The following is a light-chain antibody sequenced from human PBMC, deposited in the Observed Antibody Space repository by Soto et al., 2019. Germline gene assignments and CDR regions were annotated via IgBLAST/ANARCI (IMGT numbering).Light chain of an antibody. CDR1: SSDVGGYNY. J-gene: IGLJ3*02. CDR2: DVT. Sequence: QSVLTQPASVSGSPGQSITISCTGTSSDVGGYNYVSWYQQHPGKAPKVMIYDVTNRPSGVSNRFSGSKSGNTASLTISGLQAEDEADYYCSSYSSTYTQLFGGGTKLTVL. CDR3: SSYSSTYTQL. V-gene: IGLV2-14*03.